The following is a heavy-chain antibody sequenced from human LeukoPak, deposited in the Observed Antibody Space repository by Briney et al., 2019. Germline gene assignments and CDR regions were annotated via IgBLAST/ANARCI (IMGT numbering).Heavy chain of an antibody. Sequence: SETLSLTCTVSGGSISSSSYYWGWIRQPPGKGLEWIGSIYYSGSTYYNPSLKSRVTMSVDTSKNQFSLKLSSVTAADTAVYYCARLARDAFDIWGQGTMVTVSS. CDR1: GGSISSSSYY. J-gene: IGHJ3*02. CDR2: IYYSGST. V-gene: IGHV4-39*07. CDR3: ARLARDAFDI.